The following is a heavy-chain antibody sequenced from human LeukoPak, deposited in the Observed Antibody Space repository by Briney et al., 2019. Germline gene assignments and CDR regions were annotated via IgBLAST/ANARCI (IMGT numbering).Heavy chain of an antibody. J-gene: IGHJ6*04. D-gene: IGHD6-6*01. CDR1: GYTFTGYY. Sequence: ASVQVSCKASGYTFTGYYMHWVRQAPGQGLEWMGWINPNSGGTNYAQKFQGRVTMTRDTSISTAYMELSRLRSDDTAVYYCARGKDSTSAILDVWGKGTTVTVSS. V-gene: IGHV1-2*02. CDR2: INPNSGGT. CDR3: ARGKDSTSAILDV.